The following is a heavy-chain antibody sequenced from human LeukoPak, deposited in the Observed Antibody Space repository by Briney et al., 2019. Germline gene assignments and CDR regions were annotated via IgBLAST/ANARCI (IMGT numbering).Heavy chain of an antibody. D-gene: IGHD2-2*01. J-gene: IGHJ4*02. CDR1: GGTFSSYE. V-gene: IGHV1-69*05. CDR3: ASGTTDIVVVPATLRNYYFDY. CDR2: INPMFGTA. Sequence: SVKVSCKASGGTFSSYEISWVRQAPGQGLEWMGGINPMFGTAKYAQKFQGRVTITTDKSTSTAYMELSSLRSEDTAVYYCASGTTDIVVVPATLRNYYFDYWGQGTLVTVSS.